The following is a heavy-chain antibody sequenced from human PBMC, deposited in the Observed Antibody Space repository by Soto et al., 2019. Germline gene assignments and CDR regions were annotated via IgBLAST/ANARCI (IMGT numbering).Heavy chain of an antibody. V-gene: IGHV1-46*01. CDR3: VRDLKDVEMATIRWLGFDY. D-gene: IGHD5-12*01. Sequence: ASVKVSCKASGYTFTSYYMHWVRQAPGQGLEWMGIINPSGDSTSYAQKFQGRVTMTRDTSTSTVYMELSSLRSEDTAVYYCVRDLKDVEMATIRWLGFDYWGQGTLVTVSS. J-gene: IGHJ4*02. CDR1: GYTFTSYY. CDR2: INPSGDST.